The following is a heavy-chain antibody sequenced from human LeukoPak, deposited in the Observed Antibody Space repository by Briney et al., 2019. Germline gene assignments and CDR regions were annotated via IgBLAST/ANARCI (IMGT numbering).Heavy chain of an antibody. D-gene: IGHD5-18*01. CDR2: ISGDGGIT. CDR3: AKDIGGYSFAADY. V-gene: IGHV3-43*02. CDR1: GFAFDDYA. J-gene: IGHJ4*02. Sequence: GGSLRLSCAASGFAFDDYAMHWVRQGPGKGLEWVSLISGDGGITYYADSVKGRFTIYRDNSKNSLYLQMNSLRTEDTALYYCAKDIGGYSFAADYWGQGTLVTVSS.